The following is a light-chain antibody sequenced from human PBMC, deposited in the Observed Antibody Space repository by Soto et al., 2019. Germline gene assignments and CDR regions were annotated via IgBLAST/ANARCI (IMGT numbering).Light chain of an antibody. J-gene: IGLJ2*01. V-gene: IGLV2-14*01. Sequence: QSALTQPASVSGSPGQSITISCTGTSSDVGGYNYVSWYQQHPGKAPKLMIYDVSNRPSGVSNRFSGSKSGNTASLTISGLQAEDEADYYCSSYTSSSTPVVFGGVPKVTVL. CDR1: SSDVGGYNY. CDR3: SSYTSSSTPVV. CDR2: DVS.